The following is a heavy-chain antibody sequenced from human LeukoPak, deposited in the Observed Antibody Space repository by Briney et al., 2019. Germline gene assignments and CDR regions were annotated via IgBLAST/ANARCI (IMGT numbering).Heavy chain of an antibody. Sequence: PSETLSLTCTVSGGSISSSSYYWGWIRQPPGKGLEWIGSIYYSGSTYYNPSLKSRVTISVDTSKNQFSLKLSSVTAADTAVYYCARVVGVVPAAIDYWGQGTLVTVSS. CDR3: ARVVGVVPAAIDY. V-gene: IGHV4-39*01. J-gene: IGHJ4*02. CDR1: GGSISSSSYY. CDR2: IYYSGST. D-gene: IGHD2-2*01.